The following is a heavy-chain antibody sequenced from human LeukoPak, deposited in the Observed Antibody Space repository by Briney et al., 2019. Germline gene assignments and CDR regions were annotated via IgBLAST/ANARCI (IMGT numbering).Heavy chain of an antibody. Sequence: PGGSLRLSCAASGFTFSSYAMSWVRQAPGKGLEWVSIISGNGGTTYYADSVKGRFTISRDNSKNTLFLQMNSLRAEDTAVYYCAKEAQGCSITSCYFDSWGQGTLVTVSS. V-gene: IGHV3-23*01. CDR2: ISGNGGTT. CDR3: AKEAQGCSITSCYFDS. J-gene: IGHJ4*02. CDR1: GFTFSSYA. D-gene: IGHD2-2*01.